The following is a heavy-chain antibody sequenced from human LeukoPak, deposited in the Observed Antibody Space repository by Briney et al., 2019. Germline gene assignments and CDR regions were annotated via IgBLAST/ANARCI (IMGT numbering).Heavy chain of an antibody. CDR3: ASGGTNFGVY. CDR2: IYYSGST. D-gene: IGHD3-3*01. J-gene: IGHJ4*02. CDR1: GGSISRYY. V-gene: IGHV4-59*01. Sequence: SETLSLTCTVSGGSISRYYWSWIRQPPGKGLEWIGNIYYSGSTNYNPSLESRITISIDTSKNQFSLKLNSVTTADTAVYYCASGGTNFGVYWGQGTLVTVSS.